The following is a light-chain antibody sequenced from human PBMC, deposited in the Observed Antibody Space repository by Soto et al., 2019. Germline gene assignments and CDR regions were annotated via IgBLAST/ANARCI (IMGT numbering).Light chain of an antibody. CDR1: QSVSNS. J-gene: IGKJ2*01. CDR2: GIS. Sequence: EMVLTQSPATLSLSPGERVTLSCTASQSVSNSLVWYQQKAGQAPRLLLYGISYRATGVPARFSGSGSGTDFTLSISSLEPEDFAIYYCQQGSDWPPTYTFGQGTKLEIK. V-gene: IGKV3-11*01. CDR3: QQGSDWPPTYT.